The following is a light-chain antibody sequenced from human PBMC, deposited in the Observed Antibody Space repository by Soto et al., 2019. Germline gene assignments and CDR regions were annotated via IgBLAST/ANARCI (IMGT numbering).Light chain of an antibody. CDR3: CSYAGRSHYV. Sequence: QSVLTQPASVSGSPGQSITISCTGVSKDVGNYDFVSWYQQHPDKAHQLIIFGVTKRPSGVSNRFSGSKSGNTASLTISGLQTEDEADYYCCSYAGRSHYVFGTGTKVTVL. V-gene: IGLV2-23*02. J-gene: IGLJ1*01. CDR1: SKDVGNYDF. CDR2: GVT.